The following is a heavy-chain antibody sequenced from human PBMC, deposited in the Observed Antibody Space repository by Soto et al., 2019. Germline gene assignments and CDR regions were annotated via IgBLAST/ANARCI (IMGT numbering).Heavy chain of an antibody. V-gene: IGHV4-34*01. CDR2: INHSGST. CDR1: GGSFSGYY. Sequence: SETLSLTCAVYGGSFSGYYWSWIRQPPGKGLEWIGEINHSGSTNYNPSLKSRVTISVDTSKNQFSLKLSSVTAADTAVYYCARGYPRFWSGYYKYPYYFDYWGQGTLVTVPQ. CDR3: ARGYPRFWSGYYKYPYYFDY. D-gene: IGHD3-3*01. J-gene: IGHJ4*02.